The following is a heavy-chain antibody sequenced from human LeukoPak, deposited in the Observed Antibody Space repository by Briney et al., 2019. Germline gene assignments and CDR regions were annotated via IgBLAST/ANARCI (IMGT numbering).Heavy chain of an antibody. Sequence: VASVKVSCKASGFTFTSSAVQWVRQARGQRLEWIGWIVVGSGNTNYAQKFQERVTITRDMSTSTAYMELSSLRSEDTAVYYCAADVEWEFTARAFDIWGQGTMVTVSS. CDR3: AADVEWEFTARAFDI. CDR1: GFTFTSSA. CDR2: IVVGSGNT. D-gene: IGHD1-26*01. V-gene: IGHV1-58*01. J-gene: IGHJ3*02.